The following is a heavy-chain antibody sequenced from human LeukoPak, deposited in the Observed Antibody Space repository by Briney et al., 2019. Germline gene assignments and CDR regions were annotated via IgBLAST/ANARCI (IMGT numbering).Heavy chain of an antibody. CDR2: IYTSGST. D-gene: IGHD6-13*01. CDR1: GGSISSGGYY. CDR3: ARGIAAAGTVNYYFDY. Sequence: SETLSLTCTVSGGSISSGGYYWSWIRQPAGKGLEWIGRIYTSGSTNYNPSLKSRVTMSVDTSKNQFSLKLSSVTAADTAVYYCARGIAAAGTVNYYFDYWGQGTLVTVSS. J-gene: IGHJ4*02. V-gene: IGHV4-61*02.